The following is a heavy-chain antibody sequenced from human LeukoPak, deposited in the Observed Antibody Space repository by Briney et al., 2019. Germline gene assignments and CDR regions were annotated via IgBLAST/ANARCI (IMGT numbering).Heavy chain of an antibody. CDR2: INTDGSST. Sequence: PGGSLRLSCAASGFTFSIYWVHWVRQAPGKGLVWVSRINTDGSSTSYADSVKGRFTISRDNAKNTLYLQMNSLRAEDTAVYYCHYDSSGYLSLDAFDIWGQGTMITVSS. CDR3: HYDSSGYLSLDAFDI. V-gene: IGHV3-74*01. J-gene: IGHJ3*02. D-gene: IGHD3-22*01. CDR1: GFTFSIYW.